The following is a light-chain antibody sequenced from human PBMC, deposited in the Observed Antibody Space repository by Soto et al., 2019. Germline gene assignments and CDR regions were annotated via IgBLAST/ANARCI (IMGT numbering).Light chain of an antibody. Sequence: QSVLTQPPPASGSPGQSVTISCTGTSSDVGGYNYVSWYQQHPGKAPKLMIYEVSKRPSGVPDRFSGSKSGNTASLTVSGLQAEDEADYYCSSYAGSNGVVFGGGTKLTVL. CDR1: SSDVGGYNY. CDR2: EVS. V-gene: IGLV2-8*01. CDR3: SSYAGSNGVV. J-gene: IGLJ2*01.